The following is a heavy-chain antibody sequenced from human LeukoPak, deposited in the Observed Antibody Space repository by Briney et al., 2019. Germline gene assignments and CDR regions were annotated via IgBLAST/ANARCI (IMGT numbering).Heavy chain of an antibody. V-gene: IGHV4-61*02. J-gene: IGHJ4*02. CDR2: IYTSGST. Sequence: SETLSLTCTVSGGSISSGSYYWSWIRQPAGKGLEWIGRIYTSGSTNYNPSLKSRVTISVDTSKNQFSLKLSSVTAADTAVYYCARDPFVRGVWLELPNWSQGTLVTVSS. CDR1: GGSISSGSYY. D-gene: IGHD3-10*02. CDR3: ARDPFVRGVWLELPN.